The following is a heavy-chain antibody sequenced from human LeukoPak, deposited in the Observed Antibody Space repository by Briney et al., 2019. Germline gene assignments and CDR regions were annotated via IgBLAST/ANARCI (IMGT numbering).Heavy chain of an antibody. D-gene: IGHD3-9*01. Sequence: ASVKVSCKASGYTFTSYGISWVRQATGQGLEWMGWMNPNSGNTGYAQKFQGRVTMTRNTSISTAYMELSSLRSEDTAVYYCARGLAILRYFDWLSLYYFDYWGQGTLVTVSS. J-gene: IGHJ4*02. CDR2: MNPNSGNT. V-gene: IGHV1-8*02. CDR3: ARGLAILRYFDWLSLYYFDY. CDR1: GYTFTSYG.